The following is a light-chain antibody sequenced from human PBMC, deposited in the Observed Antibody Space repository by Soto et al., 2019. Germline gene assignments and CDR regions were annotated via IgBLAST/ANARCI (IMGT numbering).Light chain of an antibody. V-gene: IGLV2-14*01. CDR2: EVS. Sequence: QSALTQPASVSGSPGQSITISCTGTSSDVGTYNYVSWYQQHPGKAPKLIIYEVSNRPSGVSNRFSGSKSGSTASLTISGLQAEDEADYHCTSYTRDTALVFGTGTKVTVL. J-gene: IGLJ1*01. CDR1: SSDVGTYNY. CDR3: TSYTRDTALV.